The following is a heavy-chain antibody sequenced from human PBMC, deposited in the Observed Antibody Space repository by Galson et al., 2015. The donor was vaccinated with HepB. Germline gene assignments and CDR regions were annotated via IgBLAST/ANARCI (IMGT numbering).Heavy chain of an antibody. D-gene: IGHD1-26*01. Sequence: SVKVSCKASGYTFTSYYMHWVRQAPGQGLEWMGIINPSGGSTSYAQKFQGRVTMTRDTSTGTVYMELSSLRSEDTAVYYCARLGGGRLSGSYQNAFDIWGQGTMVTVSS. J-gene: IGHJ3*02. V-gene: IGHV1-46*01. CDR1: GYTFTSYY. CDR2: INPSGGST. CDR3: ARLGGGRLSGSYQNAFDI.